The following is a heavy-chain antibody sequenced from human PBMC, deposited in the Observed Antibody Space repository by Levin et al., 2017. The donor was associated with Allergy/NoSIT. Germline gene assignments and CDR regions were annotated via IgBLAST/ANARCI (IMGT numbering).Heavy chain of an antibody. D-gene: IGHD2-15*01. Sequence: SQTLSLTCTVSGGSISSYYWSWIRQPPGKGLEWIGYIHYSGTTNHNPSLKSRVTISVDTSKNQFALKLSSVTAADTAVYYCARDGCSGGSCYSYAFDIWGQGTMVTVSS. J-gene: IGHJ3*02. V-gene: IGHV4-59*01. CDR3: ARDGCSGGSCYSYAFDI. CDR2: IHYSGTT. CDR1: GGSISSYY.